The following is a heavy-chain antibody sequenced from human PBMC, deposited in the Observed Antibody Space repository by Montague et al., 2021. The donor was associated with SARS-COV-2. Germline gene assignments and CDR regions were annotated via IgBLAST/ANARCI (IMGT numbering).Heavy chain of an antibody. CDR3: ARDRGMITFGGVIVIDGMDV. CDR1: GFTFSSYA. J-gene: IGHJ6*02. CDR2: ISYDGSNK. D-gene: IGHD3-16*02. V-gene: IGHV3-30-3*01. Sequence: SLRLSCAASGFTFSSYAMHWVRQAPGKGLEWVAVISYDGSNKYYADSVXGLFTISRDNSKNTLYLQMNSLRAEDTAVYYCARDRGMITFGGVIVIDGMDVWGQGTMVTVSS.